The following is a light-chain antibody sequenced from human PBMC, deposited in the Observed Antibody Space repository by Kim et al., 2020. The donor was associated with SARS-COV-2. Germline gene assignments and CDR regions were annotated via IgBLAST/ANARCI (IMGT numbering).Light chain of an antibody. CDR3: QQYGSWLVT. Sequence: EIVLTQSPATLSLSPGERATLPCGASHTISSNYLAWYQHKPGLAPRLLIYDASTRATGIPDRYRGSGSGTDFTLTITGLEPEDFAVYYCQQYGSWLVTFGGGTKVEIK. V-gene: IGKV3D-20*01. J-gene: IGKJ4*01. CDR1: HTISSNY. CDR2: DAS.